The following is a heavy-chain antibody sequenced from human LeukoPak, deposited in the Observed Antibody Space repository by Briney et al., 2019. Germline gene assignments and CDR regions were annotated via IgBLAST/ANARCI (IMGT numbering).Heavy chain of an antibody. CDR2: IKEDGSEK. Sequence: PGGSLRLSCAASGFTFSTYWMSWVRQAPGKGLEWVANIKEDGSEKYYVDSVKGRFTISRDNAKNSLYLQMNSLRVEDTAVYYCARAREEKYGWYSSSTGRYAFDIWGQGTMVTVSS. V-gene: IGHV3-7*01. D-gene: IGHD6-6*01. J-gene: IGHJ3*02. CDR3: ARAREEKYGWYSSSTGRYAFDI. CDR1: GFTFSTYW.